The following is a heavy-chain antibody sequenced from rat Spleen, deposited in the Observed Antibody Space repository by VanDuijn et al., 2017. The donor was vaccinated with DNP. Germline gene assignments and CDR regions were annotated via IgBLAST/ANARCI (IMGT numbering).Heavy chain of an antibody. D-gene: IGHD1-7*01. CDR1: GFTFSDYY. Sequence: EVQLVESGGGLVQPGRSLKLSCAASGFTFSDYYMAWVRQAPTKGLEWVAYISYDGGSTYYRDSVKGRFTVSRDNAKSTLYLQMDSLRSEDTATYYCARLILRVWGAMDAWGQGTSVTVSS. V-gene: IGHV5-20*01. CDR3: ARLILRVWGAMDA. CDR2: ISYDGGST. J-gene: IGHJ4*01.